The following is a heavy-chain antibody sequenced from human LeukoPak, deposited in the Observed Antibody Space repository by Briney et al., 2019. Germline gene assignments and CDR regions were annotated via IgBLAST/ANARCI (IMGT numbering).Heavy chain of an antibody. CDR1: GYALTSYY. Sequence: GASVKVSCKASGYALTSYYMHWVRQAPGQGLEWMGIIDPSGVNTNYAQKFQGRVTMTRDMSTSTVYMELSGLRSEDTAVYFCATPNNIDAFGIWGQGTMVTVSS. J-gene: IGHJ3*02. D-gene: IGHD1-14*01. CDR2: IDPSGVNT. CDR3: ATPNNIDAFGI. V-gene: IGHV1-46*01.